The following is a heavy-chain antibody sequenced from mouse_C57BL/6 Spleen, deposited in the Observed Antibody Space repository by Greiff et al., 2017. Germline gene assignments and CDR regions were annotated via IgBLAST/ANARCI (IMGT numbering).Heavy chain of an antibody. CDR2: ISGGGGNT. D-gene: IGHD1-1*01. V-gene: IGHV5-9*01. CDR3: ARQRITLYYFDY. Sequence: EVQRVESGGGLVKPGGSLKLSCAASGFTFSNYTMSWVRQTPEKRLEWVATISGGGGNTYYPDSVKGRFTISRDNAKNTLYLQMSSLRSEDTALYYCARQRITLYYFDYWGQGTTLTVSS. CDR1: GFTFSNYT. J-gene: IGHJ2*01.